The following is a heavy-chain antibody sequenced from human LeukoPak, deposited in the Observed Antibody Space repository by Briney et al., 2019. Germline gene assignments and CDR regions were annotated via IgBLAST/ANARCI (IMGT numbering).Heavy chain of an antibody. J-gene: IGHJ6*02. Sequence: GGSLRLSCAASGFTFSSYEMNWVRQAPGKGLEWVSYISSSGSTIYYADSVKGRFTISRDNAKNSLYLQMNSLRAEDTAVYYCAREVAYYYYGMDVWGQGTTVTVSS. V-gene: IGHV3-48*03. D-gene: IGHD2-15*01. CDR2: ISSSGSTI. CDR1: GFTFSSYE. CDR3: AREVAYYYYGMDV.